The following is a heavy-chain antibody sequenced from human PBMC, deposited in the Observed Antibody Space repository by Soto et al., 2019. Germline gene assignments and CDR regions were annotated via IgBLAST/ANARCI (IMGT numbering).Heavy chain of an antibody. D-gene: IGHD3-3*01. V-gene: IGHV1-8*01. CDR2: MNPDNGNT. CDR3: ARGPRESGEWLLFDY. CDR1: GYTFSTYE. J-gene: IGHJ4*02. Sequence: ASVKVSCKASGYTFSTYEINWVRRAAGQGLEWMGRMNPDNGNTGYAQKFQDRVTMTRNTSISTAYMELSSLRSDDTAVYYCARGPRESGEWLLFDYWGQGSLVTVSS.